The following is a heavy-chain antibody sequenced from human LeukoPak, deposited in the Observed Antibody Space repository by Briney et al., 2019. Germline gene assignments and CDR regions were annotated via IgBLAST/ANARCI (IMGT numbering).Heavy chain of an antibody. J-gene: IGHJ3*02. CDR3: ARAAYSGSFQAI. D-gene: IGHD1-26*01. Sequence: SETLSLICTVSGYSISTLSNWGWIRQSPGKGLEWVASIYHGGSTYYNPSLKSRVTISVDTSKNQFSLKLSSVTAADTAVYYCARAAYSGSFQAIWGQGTMVTVSS. CDR1: GYSISTLSN. CDR2: IYHGGST. V-gene: IGHV4-38-2*02.